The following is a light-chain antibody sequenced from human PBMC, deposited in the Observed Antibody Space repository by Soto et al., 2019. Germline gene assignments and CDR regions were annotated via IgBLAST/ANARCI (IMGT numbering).Light chain of an antibody. CDR1: QTVSSNY. Sequence: PGERATLSCRASQTVSSNYVAWYQQNPGQAPRLLIYDASSRATGIPDRFSGSGSGTDFTLTISRLEPEDFAVYYCQQYGWSPWTFGQGTRLEI. CDR2: DAS. V-gene: IGKV3-20*01. CDR3: QQYGWSPWT. J-gene: IGKJ5*01.